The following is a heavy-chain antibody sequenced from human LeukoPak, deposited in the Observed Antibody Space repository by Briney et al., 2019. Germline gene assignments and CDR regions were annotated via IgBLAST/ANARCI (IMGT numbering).Heavy chain of an antibody. J-gene: IGHJ4*02. CDR3: ARQYSNVLRYFDWLPPLDY. D-gene: IGHD3-9*01. Sequence: PSETLSLTCTVSGGSISSSSYYWGWIRQPPGKGLEWIGSIYYSGSTYYNPSLKSRVTISVDTSKNQFSLKLSSVTAADTDVYYCARQYSNVLRYFDWLPPLDYWGQGTLVTVSS. CDR1: GGSISSSSYY. CDR2: IYYSGST. V-gene: IGHV4-39*01.